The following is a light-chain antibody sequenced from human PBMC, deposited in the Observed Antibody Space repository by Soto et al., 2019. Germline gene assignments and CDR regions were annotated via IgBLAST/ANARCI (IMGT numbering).Light chain of an antibody. V-gene: IGKV3-20*01. CDR2: GAS. J-gene: IGKJ4*01. CDR3: QQYGSARALS. Sequence: EILLTQSPGTLSLSPGERATLSCRASQSVSSNYLAWYQQKPGQAPWLLIYGASNRATGIPDRFSGSGSGTDFTLTISRLEPEDFGVYYCQQYGSARALSFGGGTKVEMK. CDR1: QSVSSNY.